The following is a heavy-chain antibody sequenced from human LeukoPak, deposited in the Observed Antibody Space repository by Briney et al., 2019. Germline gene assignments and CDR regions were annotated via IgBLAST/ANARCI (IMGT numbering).Heavy chain of an antibody. V-gene: IGHV1-18*01. CDR3: ARDRMDIVVVVAATDPDY. D-gene: IGHD2-15*01. Sequence: ASVKVSCKASGYTFINYGISWVRQAPGHGLEWMGWISAYNRNTNYAQKLQGRVTMTTDTSTSTAYMELRSLRSDDTAVYYCARDRMDIVVVVAATDPDYWGQGTLVTVSS. CDR2: ISAYNRNT. J-gene: IGHJ4*02. CDR1: GYTFINYG.